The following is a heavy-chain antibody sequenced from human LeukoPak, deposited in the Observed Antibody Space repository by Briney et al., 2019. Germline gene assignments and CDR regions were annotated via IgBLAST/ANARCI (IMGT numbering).Heavy chain of an antibody. CDR1: GGSFSGYY. CDR2: INHSGST. Sequence: PSETLSLTCAVYGGSFSGYYWSWLRQPPGKGLEWIGEINHSGSTNYNPSLKSRVTISVDTSKNQFSLKLSSVTAADTAVYYCASGIVVVVAATQRVYYGMDVWGQGTTVTVSS. V-gene: IGHV4-34*01. D-gene: IGHD2-15*01. J-gene: IGHJ6*02. CDR3: ASGIVVVVAATQRVYYGMDV.